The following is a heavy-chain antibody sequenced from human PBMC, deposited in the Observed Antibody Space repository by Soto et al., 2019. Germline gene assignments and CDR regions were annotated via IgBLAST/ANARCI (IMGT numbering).Heavy chain of an antibody. CDR1: GYTFTGYY. V-gene: IGHV1-2*02. J-gene: IGHJ6*02. D-gene: IGHD6-13*01. CDR2: INPNSGGT. Sequence: ASVKVSCKASGYTFTGYYMHWVRQAPGQGLEWMGWINPNSGGTNYAQKFQGRVTMTRDTSISTAYMELSRLRSDDTAVYYCARDRGAAAGSRYYYYGMDVWGQGXTVTV. CDR3: ARDRGAAAGSRYYYYGMDV.